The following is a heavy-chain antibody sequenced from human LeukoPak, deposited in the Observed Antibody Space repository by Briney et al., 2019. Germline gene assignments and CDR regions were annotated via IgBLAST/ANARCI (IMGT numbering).Heavy chain of an antibody. CDR1: GFTFSSYA. CDR3: AKGRNWYFAPSAYNWFDP. D-gene: IGHD6-13*01. Sequence: GGSLRLSCAASGFTFSSYAMSWVRQAPGKGLEWVSAISGSGGSTYYADSVEGRFTISRDNSKNTLYLQMNSLRAEDTAVYYCAKGRNWYFAPSAYNWFDPWSQGTLVTVSS. J-gene: IGHJ5*02. CDR2: ISGSGGST. V-gene: IGHV3-23*01.